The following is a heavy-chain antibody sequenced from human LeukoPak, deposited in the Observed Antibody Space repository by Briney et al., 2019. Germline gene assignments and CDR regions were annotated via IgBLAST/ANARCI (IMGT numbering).Heavy chain of an antibody. CDR3: ARRYCSTCPTGHAFDL. Sequence: GGSLRLSCAVSGFTVSSNLMSWVRQAPGKGLEWVSVIYSGGSTYYGDSVKGRFTISRDNSKNTLYLQLNSLRAEDTAVYYCARRYCSTCPTGHAFDLWGQGTMVTVSS. D-gene: IGHD2-2*01. J-gene: IGHJ3*01. V-gene: IGHV3-53*01. CDR1: GFTVSSNL. CDR2: IYSGGST.